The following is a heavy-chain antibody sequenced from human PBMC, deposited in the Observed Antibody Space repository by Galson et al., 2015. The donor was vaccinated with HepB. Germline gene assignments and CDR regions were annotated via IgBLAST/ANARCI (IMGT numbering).Heavy chain of an antibody. Sequence: SLRLSCAASGFTFSSYSMNWVRQAPGKGLEWVSSISSSSSYIYYADSVKGRFTISRDNAKNSLYLQMNSLRAEDTAVYYCARLNSSGWYRAFDIWGQGTMVTVPS. CDR1: GFTFSSYS. J-gene: IGHJ3*02. V-gene: IGHV3-21*01. CDR2: ISSSSSYI. CDR3: ARLNSSGWYRAFDI. D-gene: IGHD6-19*01.